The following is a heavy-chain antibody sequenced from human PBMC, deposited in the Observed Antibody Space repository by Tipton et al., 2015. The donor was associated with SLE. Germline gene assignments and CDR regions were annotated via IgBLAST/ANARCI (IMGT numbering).Heavy chain of an antibody. CDR3: ARVRDSSGLDY. CDR2: IIPILGIA. V-gene: IGHV1-69*09. CDR1: GYTFTSYG. J-gene: IGHJ4*02. D-gene: IGHD3-22*01. Sequence: QVQLVPSGAEVKKPGASVKVSCKASGYTFTSYGISWVRQAPGQGLEWMGRIIPILGIANYAQKFQGRVTITADKSTSTAYMELSSLRSEDTAVYYCARVRDSSGLDYWGQGTLVTVSS.